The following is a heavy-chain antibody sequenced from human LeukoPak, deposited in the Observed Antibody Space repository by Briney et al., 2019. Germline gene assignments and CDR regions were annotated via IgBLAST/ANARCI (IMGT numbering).Heavy chain of an antibody. V-gene: IGHV3-13*01. Sequence: GGSLRLSCAASGFTFSSYDMHWVRQATGKGLEWVSAIGTAGDTYYPGSVKGRFTISRENAKNSLYLQMNSLRAGDTAVYYCVTAAPTPSYFQHWGQGTLVTVSS. CDR1: GFTFSSYD. D-gene: IGHD6-13*01. CDR2: IGTAGDT. J-gene: IGHJ1*01. CDR3: VTAAPTPSYFQH.